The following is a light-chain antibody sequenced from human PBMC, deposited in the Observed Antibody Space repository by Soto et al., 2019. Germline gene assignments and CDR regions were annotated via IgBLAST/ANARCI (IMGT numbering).Light chain of an antibody. J-gene: IGLJ1*01. CDR1: SSDVGSYNL. CDR3: CSYAGTSTYYV. Sequence: QSALTQPASVSGSPGQSITISCTGTSSDVGSYNLVSWYQQHPGKSPKLMISEVTKQPSGVSNRFSGSKSGNTASLTISGLQAEDETDYYCCSYAGTSTYYVFGTGTKLTVL. CDR2: EVT. V-gene: IGLV2-23*02.